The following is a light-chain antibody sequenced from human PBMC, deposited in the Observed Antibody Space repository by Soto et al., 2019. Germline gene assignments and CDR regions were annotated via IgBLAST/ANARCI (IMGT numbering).Light chain of an antibody. J-gene: IGLJ1*01. CDR2: GNS. CDR3: QSYDSSLSGYV. V-gene: IGLV1-40*01. CDR1: SSNIGAGYD. Sequence: QSVLTQPPSVSGAPGQRVTISFTGSSSNIGAGYDVHWYQQLPGTAPKLLIYGNSNRPSGVPDRFSGSQSGTSASLAITGLQAEDEADYYCQSYDSSLSGYVFGTGTKLTVL.